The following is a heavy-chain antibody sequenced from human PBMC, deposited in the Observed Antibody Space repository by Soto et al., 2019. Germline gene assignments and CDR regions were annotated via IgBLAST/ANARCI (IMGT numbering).Heavy chain of an antibody. V-gene: IGHV4-4*02. Sequence: QVQLQESGPGLVKPSGTLSLTCAVSGGSISSSNWWSWVRQPPRKGLEWIGKIYHSGSTNYNPSIKSQVAISVEKSNNQFCLKLSSVTAPDTAVYYCARSPQHPWDHLYYVDYWGQGTLVTVSS. CDR2: IYHSGST. J-gene: IGHJ4*02. CDR1: GGSISSSNW. CDR3: ARSPQHPWDHLYYVDY. D-gene: IGHD1-26*01.